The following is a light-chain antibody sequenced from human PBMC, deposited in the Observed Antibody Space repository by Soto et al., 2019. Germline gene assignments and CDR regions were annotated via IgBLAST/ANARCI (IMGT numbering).Light chain of an antibody. V-gene: IGKV3-15*01. Sequence: EIEMRQSPSTLSVSAGERATLSCRASQSISSKLAWYQQKPGKAPRLLIYGASSRATGIPSRFSGSGSGTEFTLTICSLQSEDFAVYYWQQYNSSPYTFGQGTKVEIK. J-gene: IGKJ2*01. CDR2: GAS. CDR1: QSISSK. CDR3: QQYNSSPYT.